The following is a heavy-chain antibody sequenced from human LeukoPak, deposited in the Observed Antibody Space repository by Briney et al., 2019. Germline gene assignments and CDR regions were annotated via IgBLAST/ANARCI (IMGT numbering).Heavy chain of an antibody. D-gene: IGHD3-22*01. CDR2: IYSGGST. CDR1: GFTVSSSY. CDR3: ARPYYYDSSGYYPYY. J-gene: IGHJ4*02. V-gene: IGHV3-66*02. Sequence: GGSLRLSCAASGFTVSSSYMGWVRQAPGKGLEWVSVIYSGGSTYYADSVKGRFTISRDNSKNTLYLQMNSLRAEDTAVYYCARPYYYDSSGYYPYYWGQGTLVTVSS.